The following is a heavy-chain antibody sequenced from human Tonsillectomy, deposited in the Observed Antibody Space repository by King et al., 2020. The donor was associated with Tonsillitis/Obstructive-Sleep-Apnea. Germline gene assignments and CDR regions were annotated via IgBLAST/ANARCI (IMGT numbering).Heavy chain of an antibody. D-gene: IGHD6-13*01. CDR2: IRSKAYGGTT. CDR1: GVIFGDYA. CDR3: IRAGDHSSSWYGGAYYFDY. Sequence: VQLVESGGGLVQPGRSLRLSCTASGVIFGDYAMSWVRQAPGKGLEWVGFIRSKAYGGTTEYAASVKGRFTISRDDSKSIAYLQMNSLKTEDTAVYYCIRAGDHSSSWYGGAYYFDYWGQGTLVTVSS. V-gene: IGHV3-49*04. J-gene: IGHJ4*02.